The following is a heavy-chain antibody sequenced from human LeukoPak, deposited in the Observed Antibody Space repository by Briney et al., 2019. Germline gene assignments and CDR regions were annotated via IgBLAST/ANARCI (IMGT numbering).Heavy chain of an antibody. V-gene: IGHV3-23*01. J-gene: IGHJ4*02. D-gene: IGHD6-13*01. CDR3: AKGPACTWYKYYFDY. CDR1: GFTFSNYA. CDR2: ISGSAGST. Sequence: GGSLRLSCAASGFTFSNYAMSWVRQAPGKGLEWVSAISGSAGSTYYADSVKGRFTISRDNSRNTLYLQMNSLRAEDTALYYCAKGPACTWYKYYFDYWGQGTLVTVSS.